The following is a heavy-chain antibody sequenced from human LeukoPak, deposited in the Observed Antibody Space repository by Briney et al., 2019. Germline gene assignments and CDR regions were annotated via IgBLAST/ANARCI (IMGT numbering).Heavy chain of an antibody. CDR2: INPSGGST. Sequence: ASVKVSCKASGYTFTTYYIHWVRQAPGQGLEWMGFINPSGGSTSYAQKFQGRVTTTRDTSTSTVYMELSSLRSEDTAVYYCARNVASGFDFWGQGTLVTVSS. CDR3: ARNVASGFDF. CDR1: GYTFTTYY. V-gene: IGHV1-46*01. D-gene: IGHD1-1*01. J-gene: IGHJ4*02.